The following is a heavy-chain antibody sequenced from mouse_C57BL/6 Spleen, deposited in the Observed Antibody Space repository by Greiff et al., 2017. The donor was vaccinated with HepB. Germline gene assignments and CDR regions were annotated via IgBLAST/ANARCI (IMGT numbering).Heavy chain of an antibody. CDR3: ARSGYDYDFDY. CDR1: GYTFTSYW. CDR2: INPSSGYT. J-gene: IGHJ2*01. V-gene: IGHV1-7*01. D-gene: IGHD2-4*01. Sequence: VKLVESGAELAKPGASVKLSCKASGYTFTSYWMHWVKQRPGQGLEWIGYINPSSGYTKYNQKFKDTATLTADKSSSTAYMQLSSLTYEDSAVYYCARSGYDYDFDYWGQGTTLTVSS.